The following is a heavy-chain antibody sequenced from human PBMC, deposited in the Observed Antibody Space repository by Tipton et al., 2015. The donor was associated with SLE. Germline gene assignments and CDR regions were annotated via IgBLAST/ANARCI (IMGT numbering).Heavy chain of an antibody. J-gene: IGHJ6*03. V-gene: IGHV4-61*09. CDR1: GGSISSGSYY. CDR3: ARDRYYGSGSLGSNYYYMDV. CDR2: IYTSGST. Sequence: TLSLTCTVSGGSISSGSYYWSWIRQPAGKGLEWIGYIYTSGSTNSNPSLKSRVTISVDTSKNQLSLKMTSVTAADTAVYYCARDRYYGSGSLGSNYYYMDVWGKGTTVTVSS. D-gene: IGHD3-10*01.